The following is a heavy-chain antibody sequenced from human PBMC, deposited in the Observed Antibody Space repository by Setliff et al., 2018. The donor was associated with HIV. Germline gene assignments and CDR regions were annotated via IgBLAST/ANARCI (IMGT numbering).Heavy chain of an antibody. CDR2: ISSSGST. CDR1: GGSISNYY. Sequence: SETLSLTCTVSGGSISNYYWSWIRQFPGKGLEWIGYISSSGSTKYNPSLKSRVTISIDTSANHFSLKLSSVTAADTAVYYCAREFDWSGFFDYWGQGTLVTVSS. J-gene: IGHJ4*02. V-gene: IGHV4-59*01. CDR3: AREFDWSGFFDY. D-gene: IGHD3-3*01.